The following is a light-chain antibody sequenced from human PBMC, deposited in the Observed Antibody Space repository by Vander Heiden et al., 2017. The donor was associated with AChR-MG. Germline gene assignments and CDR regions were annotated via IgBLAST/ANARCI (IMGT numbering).Light chain of an antibody. CDR3: QQSYSTPSYN. Sequence: DIQMTQSPSSLSASVGDRVTITCRASQSISSYLNWYQQKPGKAPKLLIYAASSLQSGVPSRFSGSGSGTDFTLTISSLQPEDFATYYCQQSYSTPSYNVGQGTKLEIK. CDR1: QSISSY. J-gene: IGKJ2*01. V-gene: IGKV1-39*01. CDR2: AAS.